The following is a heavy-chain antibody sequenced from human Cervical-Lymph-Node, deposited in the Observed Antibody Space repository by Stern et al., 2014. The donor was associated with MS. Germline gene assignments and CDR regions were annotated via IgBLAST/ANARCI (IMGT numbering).Heavy chain of an antibody. J-gene: IGHJ4*02. D-gene: IGHD2-21*02. CDR2: IYPGDSDT. CDR1: GYSFPTYW. Sequence: EVHLVESGAEVKKPGESLKISCKGSGYSFPTYWIGWVRQMPGKGLEWMGIIYPGDSDTIYSPSFQGQVTISVDKSISTAYLQWSSLKASDTAMYYCARRSAMTADDWGQGTLVTVSS. V-gene: IGHV5-51*03. CDR3: ARRSAMTADD.